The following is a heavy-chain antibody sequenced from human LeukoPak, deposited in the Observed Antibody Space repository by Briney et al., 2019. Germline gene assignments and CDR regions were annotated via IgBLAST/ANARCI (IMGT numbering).Heavy chain of an antibody. V-gene: IGHV4-39*01. J-gene: IGHJ6*03. CDR2: IYYSGIT. Sequence: SETLSLTCTVSGGSISSSSYYWGWIRQPPGKGLEWIGSIYYSGITYHNPSLKSRVTISVDTSNNQFSLKMSSVTAADTAVYFCARHQEGMVRGVLYYLDVWGKGTTVIISS. CDR3: ARHQEGMVRGVLYYLDV. CDR1: GGSISSSSYY. D-gene: IGHD3-10*01.